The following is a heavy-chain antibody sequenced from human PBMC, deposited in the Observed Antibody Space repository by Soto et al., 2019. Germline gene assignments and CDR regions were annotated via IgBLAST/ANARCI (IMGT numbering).Heavy chain of an antibody. Sequence: QVQLVQSGAEVKKPGASVKVSYKASGYTFTGYYMHWVRQAPGQGLEWMGWINPNSGGTNYAQKFQGWVTMTRDTSISTAYMELSRLRSDDTAVYYCARVNYDILTGYSSYYFDYWGQGTLVTVSS. V-gene: IGHV1-2*04. CDR3: ARVNYDILTGYSSYYFDY. D-gene: IGHD3-9*01. J-gene: IGHJ4*02. CDR2: INPNSGGT. CDR1: GYTFTGYY.